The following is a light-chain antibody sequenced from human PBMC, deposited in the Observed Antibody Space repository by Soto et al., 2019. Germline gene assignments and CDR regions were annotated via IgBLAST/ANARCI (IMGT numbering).Light chain of an antibody. CDR2: VAS. CDR1: QSVTGTY. V-gene: IGKV3-20*01. J-gene: IGKJ4*01. Sequence: EIVLTQSPGTLSLSPGDRATLSCRTSQSVTGTYLAWYQHKPGQAPRLLIYVASTRAAGSPDRFSGSGSGTDFTLTISRLEPEDFAVYYCQQYGDSPFTCGGGTKVDIK. CDR3: QQYGDSPFT.